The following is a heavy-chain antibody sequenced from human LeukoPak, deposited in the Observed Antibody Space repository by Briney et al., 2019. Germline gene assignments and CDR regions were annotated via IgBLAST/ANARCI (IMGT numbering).Heavy chain of an antibody. CDR1: GFTFSDYY. CDR3: AKVANDILTGYYSYYYYYMDV. CDR2: ISSSGSTI. J-gene: IGHJ6*03. D-gene: IGHD3-9*01. Sequence: PGGSLRLSCAASGFTFSDYYMSWIRQAPGKGLEWVSYISSSGSTIYYADSVKGRFTISRDNAKNSLYLQMNSLRAEDTAVYYCAKVANDILTGYYSYYYYYMDVWGKGTTVTVSS. V-gene: IGHV3-11*01.